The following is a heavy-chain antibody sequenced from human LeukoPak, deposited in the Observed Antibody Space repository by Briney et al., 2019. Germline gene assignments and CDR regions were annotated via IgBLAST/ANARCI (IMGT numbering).Heavy chain of an antibody. CDR3: AFYCSSTSCYLGNDY. V-gene: IGHV1-2*02. CDR1: GYTFTGYY. Sequence: GASVKVSCKASGYTFTGYYMHWVRQAPGQGLEWMGWINPNSGGTNYAQKFQGRVTMTRDTSISTAYMELRRLRSDDTAVYYCAFYCSSTSCYLGNDYWGQGTLVTVPS. D-gene: IGHD2-2*01. CDR2: INPNSGGT. J-gene: IGHJ4*02.